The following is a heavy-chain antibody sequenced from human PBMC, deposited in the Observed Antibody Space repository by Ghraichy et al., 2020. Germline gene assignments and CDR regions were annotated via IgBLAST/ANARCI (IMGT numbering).Heavy chain of an antibody. D-gene: IGHD1-26*01. CDR2: TRNKAKSYTT. Sequence: GGSLRLSCAASGFIFSDHYMDWVRQAPGKGLEWVGRTRNKAKSYTTEYAASVKGRFTISRDDSKKSLYLQMNSLKTEDTAVYYCARVDSGSYFPYFGYWGQGTLVTVSS. J-gene: IGHJ4*02. CDR3: ARVDSGSYFPYFGY. CDR1: GFIFSDHY. V-gene: IGHV3-72*01.